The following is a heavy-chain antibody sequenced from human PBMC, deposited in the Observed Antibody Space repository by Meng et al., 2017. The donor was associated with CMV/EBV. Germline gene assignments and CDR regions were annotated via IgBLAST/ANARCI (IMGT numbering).Heavy chain of an antibody. CDR3: ESAAVDLSKDYFDY. V-gene: IGHV4-4*07. Sequence: HVRLPERGPGLVEPSATTALIVTVSCGSTSSYYWSWLRHAAGKGLEWIGRIYTSVSPNYTHSLQSRVTMSVDTSKNQFSLKLSSVTAADTAVYYCESAAVDLSKDYFDYWGQGTLVTVSS. CDR1: CGSTSSYY. D-gene: IGHD2-15*01. J-gene: IGHJ4*02. CDR2: IYTSVSP.